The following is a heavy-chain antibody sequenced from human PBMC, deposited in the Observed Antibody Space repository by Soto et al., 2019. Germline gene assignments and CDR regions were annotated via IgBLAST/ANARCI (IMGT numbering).Heavy chain of an antibody. V-gene: IGHV4-31*03. CDR3: ARAGYSYGPDY. CDR1: GGSISSGGYY. J-gene: IGHJ4*02. CDR2: IYYSWST. D-gene: IGHD5-18*01. Sequence: SETLSLTCTVSGGSISSGGYYLSWIRQHPGKGLEWIGYIYYSWSTYYNASLKSRVTISVDTSKNQFSLKLSSVTAADTAVYYCARAGYSYGPDYWGQGTLVTVSS.